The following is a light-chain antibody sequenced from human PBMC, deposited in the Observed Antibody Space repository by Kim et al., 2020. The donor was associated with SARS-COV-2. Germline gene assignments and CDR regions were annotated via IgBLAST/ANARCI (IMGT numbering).Light chain of an antibody. J-gene: IGLJ3*02. CDR2: DVS. CDR1: SSDIGGYNY. V-gene: IGLV2-14*03. CDR3: SSYTSSSTLV. Sequence: LTQPASVSGSPGQSITISCTGTSSDIGGYNYVSWYQQHPGKAPKLMIYDVSSRPSGVSNRFSGSKSANTASLTVSGLQAEDEADYYCSSYTSSSTLVFGGGTQLTVL.